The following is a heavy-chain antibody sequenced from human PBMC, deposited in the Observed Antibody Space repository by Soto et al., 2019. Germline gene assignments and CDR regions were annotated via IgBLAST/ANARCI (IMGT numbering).Heavy chain of an antibody. J-gene: IGHJ6*02. CDR3: ARDRGGYCSGGTCYEAYGMDV. CDR2: IIPILGIA. V-gene: IGHV1-69*08. D-gene: IGHD2-15*01. Sequence: QVQMVQSGAEVKKPGSSVKVSCKASGGTFTSYTISWVRQAPGQGLEWLGRIIPILGIANYAQKFQGRVTVTADKSTNTAYMELIGLRSEDTAVYYCARDRGGYCSGGTCYEAYGMDVWGQGTTVTVSS. CDR1: GGTFTSYT.